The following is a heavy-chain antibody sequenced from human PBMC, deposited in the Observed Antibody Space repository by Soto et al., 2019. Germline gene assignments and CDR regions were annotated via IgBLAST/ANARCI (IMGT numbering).Heavy chain of an antibody. V-gene: IGHV3-15*01. CDR3: TTDLGKFGRGIAVAGPRDYYGMDV. D-gene: IGHD6-19*01. CDR2: IKSKTDGGTT. Sequence: GGSLRLSCAASGFTFSNAWMSWVRQAQGKGLEWVGRIKSKTDGGTTDYAAPVKGRFTISRDDSKNTLYLQMNSLKTEDTAVYYCTTDLGKFGRGIAVAGPRDYYGMDVWGQGTTVTVSS. CDR1: GFTFSNAW. J-gene: IGHJ6*02.